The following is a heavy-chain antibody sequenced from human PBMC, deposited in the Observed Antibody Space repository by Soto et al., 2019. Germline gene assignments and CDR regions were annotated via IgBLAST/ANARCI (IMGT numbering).Heavy chain of an antibody. V-gene: IGHV1-18*04. CDR2: ISAYNGNT. D-gene: IGHD3-10*01. Sequence: VSCKASGYTFTSYGISWVRQAPGQGLEWMGWISAYNGNTNYAQKLQGRVTMTTDTSTSTAYMELRSLRSDDTAVYYCARDLRLVRGRSSCGYWGQGTLVTVSS. CDR3: ARDLRLVRGRSSCGY. J-gene: IGHJ4*01. CDR1: GYTFTSYG.